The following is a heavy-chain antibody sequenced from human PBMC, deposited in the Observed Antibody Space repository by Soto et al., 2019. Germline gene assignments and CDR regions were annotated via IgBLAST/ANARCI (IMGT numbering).Heavy chain of an antibody. CDR3: ARGHGDYIPDAFNI. CDR1: GFTFSSYS. Sequence: EVQLVESGGGLVKPGGSLRLSCAASGFTFSSYSMNWVRQAPGEGLEWVSSITTYSTSIYYADSVKGRFTMSRDNAKNSLFLQMNSLRAEDTAVYYCARGHGDYIPDAFNIWGQGTMVTVSS. V-gene: IGHV3-21*06. J-gene: IGHJ3*02. CDR2: ITTYSTSI. D-gene: IGHD4-17*01.